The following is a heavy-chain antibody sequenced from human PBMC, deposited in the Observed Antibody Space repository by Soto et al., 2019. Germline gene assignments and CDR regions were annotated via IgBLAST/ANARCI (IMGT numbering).Heavy chain of an antibody. D-gene: IGHD4-17*01. CDR3: AKDVYGDYADVFDY. CDR2: ISGSGGST. CDR1: GFTFSSYA. J-gene: IGHJ4*02. V-gene: IGHV3-23*01. Sequence: EVQLLESGGGLVQPGGSLRLSCAASGFTFSSYAMSWVRQAPGKGLEWVSEISGSGGSTYYADSVKGRFTISRDISKSTLYLQMNSLRAEDTALYYCAKDVYGDYADVFDYWGQGTLVTVSS.